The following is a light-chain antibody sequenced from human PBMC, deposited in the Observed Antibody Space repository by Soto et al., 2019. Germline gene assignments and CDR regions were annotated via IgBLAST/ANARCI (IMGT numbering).Light chain of an antibody. V-gene: IGLV2-14*01. CDR3: SADTTCLPSA. Sequence: ARKHPSCGYGAHGHARRISGNGTRSDLGGYDYVSWYQQYPGQAPKLLIYEAYNRPSGVSTRFSGSKSGNTASLTISFLQPADEAVYYRSADTTCLPSAFCTGANAAVL. CDR2: EAY. J-gene: IGLJ6*01. CDR1: RSDLGGYDY.